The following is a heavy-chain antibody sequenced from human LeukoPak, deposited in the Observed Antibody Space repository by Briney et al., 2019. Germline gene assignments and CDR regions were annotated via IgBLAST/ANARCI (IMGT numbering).Heavy chain of an antibody. Sequence: ASVKVSCKASGYTFTSYGISWVRQAPGQGLEWMGWISAYNGNTNYAQKLQGRVTITRNTSISTAYMELSSLRSEDTAVYYCARVYDSSGHYPIDYWGQGTLVTVSS. CDR1: GYTFTSYG. J-gene: IGHJ4*02. CDR2: ISAYNGNT. CDR3: ARVYDSSGHYPIDY. V-gene: IGHV1-18*01. D-gene: IGHD3-22*01.